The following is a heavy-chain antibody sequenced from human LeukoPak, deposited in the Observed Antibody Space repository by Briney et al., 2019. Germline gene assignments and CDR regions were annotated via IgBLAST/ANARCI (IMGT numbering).Heavy chain of an antibody. V-gene: IGHV1-2*02. CDR3: GLIPGGSWAFDF. D-gene: IGHD6-13*01. CDR1: EYTCSVYH. Sequence: GASVKVSCKASEYTCSVYHIHWVRLAPGQGLEWMAWINPNSGDTNYAQKFQGSVTMTRDTSISTVYMEESSPRIDDTAVYYCGLIPGGSWAFDFWGQGTLVSVSS. CDR2: INPNSGDT. J-gene: IGHJ4*02.